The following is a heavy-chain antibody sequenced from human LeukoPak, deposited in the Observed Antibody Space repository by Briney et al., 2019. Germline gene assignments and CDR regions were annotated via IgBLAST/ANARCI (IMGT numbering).Heavy chain of an antibody. CDR3: AKDETAYYYDSSGSDY. CDR2: IRYDGSNK. CDR1: GFTFSSYG. V-gene: IGHV3-30*02. D-gene: IGHD3-22*01. J-gene: IGHJ4*02. Sequence: GGSLRLSCAASGFTFSSYGMHWVRQAPGKGLEWVAFIRYDGSNKYYADSVKGRFTISRDNSKNTLYLQMNSLRAEDTAVYYCAKDETAYYYDSSGSDYWGQGTLVTVSS.